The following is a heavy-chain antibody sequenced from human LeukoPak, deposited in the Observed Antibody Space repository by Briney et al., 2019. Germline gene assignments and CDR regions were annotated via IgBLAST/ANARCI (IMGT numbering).Heavy chain of an antibody. CDR3: ATRGTAGTTRYFDY. V-gene: IGHV3-23*01. CDR2: ISDCGGST. CDR1: GFTFSRFF. Sequence: GGSLRLSCAASGFTFSRFFMSWVRQAPGKGLEWVSTISDCGGSTYYADSVKGRFTISRDNSKNTLYLQMNSLRAEDMAIYFCATRGTAGTTRYFDYWGQGTQVTVSS. D-gene: IGHD1-1*01. J-gene: IGHJ4*02.